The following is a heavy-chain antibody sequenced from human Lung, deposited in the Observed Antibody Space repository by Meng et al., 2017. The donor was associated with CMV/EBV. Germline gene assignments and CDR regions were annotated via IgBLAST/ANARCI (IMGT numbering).Heavy chain of an antibody. CDR1: GFTFSSYA. Sequence: GGSLRLXCAASGFTFSSYAMSWVRQAPGKGLEWVSAISGSGGSTYYADSVKGRFTISRDNSKNTLYLQMNSLRAEDTAVYYCAKAYSSSSVGTNRGFDYLGQGXLVTVSS. V-gene: IGHV3-23*01. D-gene: IGHD6-6*01. J-gene: IGHJ4*02. CDR2: ISGSGGST. CDR3: AKAYSSSSVGTNRGFDY.